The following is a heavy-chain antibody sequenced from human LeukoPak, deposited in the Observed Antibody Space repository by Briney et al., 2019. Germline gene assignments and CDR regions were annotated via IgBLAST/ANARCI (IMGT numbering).Heavy chain of an antibody. D-gene: IGHD2-15*01. V-gene: IGHV3-21*01. J-gene: IGHJ3*02. CDR2: ISSSSSYI. CDR1: GFTFSSYS. CDR3: ARDYRYCSGGSCYFDAFDI. Sequence: GGSLRLSCAASGFTFSSYSMNWVRQAPGKGLEWVSSISSSSSYIYYADSVKGRFTISRDNAKNSLYLQMSSLRAEDTAVYYCARDYRYCSGGSCYFDAFDIWGQGTMVTVSS.